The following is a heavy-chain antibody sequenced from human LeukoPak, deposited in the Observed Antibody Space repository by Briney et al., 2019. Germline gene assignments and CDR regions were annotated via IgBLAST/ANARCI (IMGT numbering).Heavy chain of an antibody. CDR1: GYTFTSYD. J-gene: IGHJ4*02. V-gene: IGHV1-8*01. Sequence: ASVKVSCKASGYTFTSYDINWVRQATGQGLEWMGWMNPNSGNTGYAQKLQGRVTMTRNTSISTAYMELSSLRSEDTAVYYCARHFQNDYLDYWGQGTLVTVSS. D-gene: IGHD4/OR15-4a*01. CDR3: ARHFQNDYLDY. CDR2: MNPNSGNT.